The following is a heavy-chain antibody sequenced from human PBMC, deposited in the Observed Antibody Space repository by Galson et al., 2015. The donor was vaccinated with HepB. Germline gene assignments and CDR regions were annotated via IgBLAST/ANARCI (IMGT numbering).Heavy chain of an antibody. V-gene: IGHV1-24*01. CDR2: FDPKNGEA. Sequence: SVKVSCKVSGYFLSKMATHWVRQSPGKGLEWMGGFDPKNGEAIYAQKFQGRLSMTEDIYTDIAYMELSNLRSDDTAIYFCISLFVGAFDPWGQGSLVTVSS. D-gene: IGHD1-26*01. CDR1: GYFLSKMA. J-gene: IGHJ5*02. CDR3: ISLFVGAFDP.